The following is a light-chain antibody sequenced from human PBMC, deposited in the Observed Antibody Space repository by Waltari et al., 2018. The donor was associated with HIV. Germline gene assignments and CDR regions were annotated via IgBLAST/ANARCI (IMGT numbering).Light chain of an antibody. V-gene: IGLV6-57*03. Sequence: NFMLTQPHSVSESPGKTVTVSCTRSSGSIASNYVQWYQQRPGSAPTTVIYGDNQRPSGGPARFSGSIDSSANSASLTISGLKTGDEADYYCQSYDSSNHAVFGGGTKLTVL. CDR2: GDN. CDR1: SGSIASNY. CDR3: QSYDSSNHAV. J-gene: IGLJ3*02.